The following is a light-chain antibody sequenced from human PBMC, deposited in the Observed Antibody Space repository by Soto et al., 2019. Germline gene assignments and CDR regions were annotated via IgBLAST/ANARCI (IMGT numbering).Light chain of an antibody. CDR2: DAS. CDR1: QSVSSY. CDR3: QQYGTSPLG. Sequence: EIVLTQSPATLSLSPGERATLSCRASQSVSSYLAWYQQKPGQAPRLLIYDASNRATGVPARFSGSGSGTDFTLTISSLEPEDFAVYYCQQYGTSPLGFGPGTKVDIK. V-gene: IGKV3-11*01. J-gene: IGKJ3*01.